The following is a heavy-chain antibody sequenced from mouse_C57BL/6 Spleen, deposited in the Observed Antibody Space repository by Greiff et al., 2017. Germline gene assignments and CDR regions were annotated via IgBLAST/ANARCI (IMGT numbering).Heavy chain of an antibody. Sequence: EVQLVESGGGLVKPGGSLKLSCAASGFTFSSYAMSWVRQTPEKRLEWVATISDGGSYTYYPDNVKGRFTISRDNANNNLYKQMSHLTSEDTAMYYCARYYVTSWFAYWGQGTLVTVSA. J-gene: IGHJ3*01. CDR1: GFTFSSYA. D-gene: IGHD1-1*02. CDR2: ISDGGSYT. V-gene: IGHV5-4*01. CDR3: ARYYVTSWFAY.